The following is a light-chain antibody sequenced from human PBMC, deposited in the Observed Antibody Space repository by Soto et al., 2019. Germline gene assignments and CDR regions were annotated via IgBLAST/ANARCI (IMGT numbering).Light chain of an antibody. V-gene: IGLV2-23*02. CDR3: CSYAGSGTPYV. CDR2: VVG. J-gene: IGLJ1*01. CDR1: SSDVGSYNL. Sequence: QSVLTQPASVSGSPGQSITISCTGTSSDVGSYNLVSWYQHHPGKAPKVMIYVVGKRPSGVSSRFSGSKSGNTASLTISGLQAEDEADYYCCSYAGSGTPYVRGTGTKVTVL.